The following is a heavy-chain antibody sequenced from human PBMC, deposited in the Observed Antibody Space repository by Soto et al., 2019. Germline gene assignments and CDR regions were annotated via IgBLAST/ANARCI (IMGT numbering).Heavy chain of an antibody. CDR3: AKDIGGTTSKSRTFDI. CDR1: GFTFSSYA. Sequence: WGSLRLSCSASGFTFSSYAMSWFRQAPGKGLEWVSAISGSGGSTYYADSVKGRFTISRDNSKNTLYLQMNSLRAEDTAVYYCAKDIGGTTSKSRTFDIWGQGTMVTVSS. D-gene: IGHD2-15*01. J-gene: IGHJ3*02. CDR2: ISGSGGST. V-gene: IGHV3-23*01.